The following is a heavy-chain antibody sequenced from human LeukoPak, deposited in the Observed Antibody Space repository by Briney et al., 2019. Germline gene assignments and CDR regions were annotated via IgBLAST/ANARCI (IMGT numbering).Heavy chain of an antibody. J-gene: IGHJ4*02. CDR3: TRGSYGDYGY. Sequence: PGGSLRLSCAASGFISTTYEMNWVHQAPGEGLEWLSSISSDSKSIYYAASVKGRFTISRDNAKNSLCLQMDSLRAEDTVLYYCTRGSYGDYGYWGQGTLVTVSS. D-gene: IGHD4-17*01. CDR1: GFISTTYE. V-gene: IGHV3-21*01. CDR2: ISSDSKSI.